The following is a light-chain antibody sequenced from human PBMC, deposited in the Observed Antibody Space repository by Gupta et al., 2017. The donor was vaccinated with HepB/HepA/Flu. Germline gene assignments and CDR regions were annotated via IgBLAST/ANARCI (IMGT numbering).Light chain of an antibody. CDR3: HQYGSSPT. Sequence: EIVLTQSPGTLSLSPGERATLSCRASQSVSSNYLSWYQQKPGQAPRLLIYGASSRATGIPDRFSGSGSGTDFTLTISRLEPEEFAIYYCHQYGSSPTFGPGTKVDIK. J-gene: IGKJ3*01. CDR2: GAS. CDR1: QSVSSNY. V-gene: IGKV3-20*01.